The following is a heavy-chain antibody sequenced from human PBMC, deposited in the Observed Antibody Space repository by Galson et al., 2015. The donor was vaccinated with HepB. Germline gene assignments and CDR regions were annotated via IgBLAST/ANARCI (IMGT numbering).Heavy chain of an antibody. CDR2: IIPIFGTA. J-gene: IGHJ6*02. D-gene: IGHD4-11*01. Sequence: SVKVSCKASGGTFSSYAISWVRQAPGQGLEWMGGIIPIFGTANYAQKFQGRVTITADESTSTAYMELSSLRSEDTAVYYCARGPSMATVTTVYYGMDVWGQGTTVTVSS. CDR3: ARGPSMATVTTVYYGMDV. CDR1: GGTFSSYA. V-gene: IGHV1-69*13.